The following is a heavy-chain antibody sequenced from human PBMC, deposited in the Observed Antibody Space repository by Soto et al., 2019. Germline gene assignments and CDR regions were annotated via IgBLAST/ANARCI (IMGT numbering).Heavy chain of an antibody. V-gene: IGHV3-21*01. CDR1: GFTFSSYS. CDR2: ISSSSSYI. Sequence: GGSLRLSCAAPGFTFSSYSMNWVRQAPGKGLEWVSSISSSSSYIYYADSVKDRFTISRDNAKNSLYLQMNSLRAEDTAVYYCARSIAARPSDYWGQGTLVTVSS. J-gene: IGHJ4*02. D-gene: IGHD6-6*01. CDR3: ARSIAARPSDY.